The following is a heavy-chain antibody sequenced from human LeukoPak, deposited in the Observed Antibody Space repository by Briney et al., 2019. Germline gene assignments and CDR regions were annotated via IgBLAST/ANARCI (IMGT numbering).Heavy chain of an antibody. CDR3: ARRGRNSSGWQDYL. D-gene: IGHD6-25*01. CDR1: GGSISRYY. CDR2: IYHTGST. V-gene: IGHV4-59*01. Sequence: PSETLSLTCTVSGGSISRYYWSWIPQPPGKGLEWIANIYHTGSTNYNPSLSSRVTISIDTAKNQFSLKLTSVTAADTAVYYCARRGRNSSGWQDYLWGQGTLVTVPS. J-gene: IGHJ4*02.